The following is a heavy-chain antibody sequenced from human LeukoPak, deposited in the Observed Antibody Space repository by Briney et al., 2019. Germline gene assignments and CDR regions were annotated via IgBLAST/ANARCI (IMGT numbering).Heavy chain of an antibody. J-gene: IGHJ1*01. CDR3: TSWGDTTAEYFQR. D-gene: IGHD2-21*02. V-gene: IGHV3-9*01. CDR2: ISWNSGSI. Sequence: GGSLRLSCAASGFTFDDYAMHWVRQAPGKGLEWVSGISWNSGSIGYADSVKGRFTISRDNAQNSMYLQMNSLRVEDTAVYYCTSWGDTTAEYFQRWGQGTLVTVSS. CDR1: GFTFDDYA.